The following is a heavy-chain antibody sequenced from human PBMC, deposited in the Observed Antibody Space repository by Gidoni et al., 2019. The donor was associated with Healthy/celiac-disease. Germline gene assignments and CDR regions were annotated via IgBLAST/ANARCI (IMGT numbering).Heavy chain of an antibody. Sequence: QVQLVQSGAEAKKPGASVKVSCKASGSTFTSYGIRWVRQAPGQGLEWMGWISAYNGNTNYAQKLQGRVTMTTDTSTSTAYMELRSLRSDDTAVYYCASVHYYDSSGYSHFDYWGQGTLVTVSS. J-gene: IGHJ4*02. CDR2: ISAYNGNT. CDR3: ASVHYYDSSGYSHFDY. CDR1: GSTFTSYG. D-gene: IGHD3-22*01. V-gene: IGHV1-18*01.